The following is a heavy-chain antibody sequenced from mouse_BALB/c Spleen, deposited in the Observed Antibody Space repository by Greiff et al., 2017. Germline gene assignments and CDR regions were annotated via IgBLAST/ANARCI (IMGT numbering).Heavy chain of an antibody. CDR1: GYTFTNYW. CDR2: IYPGGGYT. D-gene: IGHD2-4*01. V-gene: IGHV1-63*02. CDR3: ARATMITPVFAY. J-gene: IGHJ3*01. Sequence: VQLQQSGAELVRPGTSVKISCKASGYTFTNYWLGWVKQRPGHGLEWIGDIYPGGGYTNYNEKFKGKATLTADTSSSTAYMQLSSLTSEDSAVYFCARATMITPVFAYWGQGTLVTVSA.